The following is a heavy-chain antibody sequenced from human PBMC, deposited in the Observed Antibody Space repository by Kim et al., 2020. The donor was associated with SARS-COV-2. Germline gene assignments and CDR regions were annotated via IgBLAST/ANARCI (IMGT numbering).Heavy chain of an antibody. Sequence: GSKTRNPDSVKGRYTISRDNSKHTLYLQMSSLRAEDTAVYYCAYCFYGLDVWGQGTTVTVSS. V-gene: IGHV3-30*02. J-gene: IGHJ6*02. CDR3: AYCFYGLDV. CDR2: GSKT.